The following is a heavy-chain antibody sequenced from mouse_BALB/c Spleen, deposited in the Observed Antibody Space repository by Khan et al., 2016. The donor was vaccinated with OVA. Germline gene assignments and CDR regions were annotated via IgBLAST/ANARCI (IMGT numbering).Heavy chain of an antibody. D-gene: IGHD3-1*01. J-gene: IGHJ3*01. CDR3: ARGGSSGPAWFAY. CDR2: IRYDGNS. V-gene: IGHV3-6*02. Sequence: EVQLQESGPGLVKPSQSLSLTCSVTGYSITSGYFWNWIRQFPGNKLEWMGYIRYDGNSNYNPSLKNRISITRDTSKNQFFLKLNSVTPEYTATYYCARGGSSGPAWFAYWGQGTLVTVSA. CDR1: GYSITSGYF.